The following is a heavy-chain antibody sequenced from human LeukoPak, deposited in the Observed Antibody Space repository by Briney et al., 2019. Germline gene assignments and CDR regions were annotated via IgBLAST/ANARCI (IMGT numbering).Heavy chain of an antibody. CDR1: GGSISSGDYY. D-gene: IGHD4-17*01. V-gene: IGHV4-30-4*01. CDR3: ARISGGDYAFDY. J-gene: IGHJ4*02. Sequence: PSQTLTLTCTVSGGSISSGDYYWSWIRQPAGKGLEWIGYIYYSGSTYYNPSLKSRVTISVDTSKNQFSLKLSSVTAADTAVYYCARISGGDYAFDYWGQGTLVTVSS. CDR2: IYYSGST.